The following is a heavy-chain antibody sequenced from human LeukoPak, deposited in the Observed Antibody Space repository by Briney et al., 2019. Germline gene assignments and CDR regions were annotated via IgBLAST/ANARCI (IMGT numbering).Heavy chain of an antibody. J-gene: IGHJ4*02. D-gene: IGHD3-3*01. CDR2: INHSGST. CDR1: GGSFSGYY. CDR3: ARGRGGRYDFWSGIGNRVYFDY. V-gene: IGHV4-34*01. Sequence: PSETLSLTCAVYGGSFSGYYWSWIRQPPGKGLEWIGEINHSGSTNYNPSLKSRVTISVDTSKNQFSLKLSSVTAADTAVYYCARGRGGRYDFWSGIGNRVYFDYWGQGTLVTVSS.